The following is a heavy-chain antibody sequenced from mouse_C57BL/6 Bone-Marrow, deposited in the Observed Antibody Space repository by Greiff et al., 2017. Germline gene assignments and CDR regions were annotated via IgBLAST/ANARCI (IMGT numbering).Heavy chain of an antibody. CDR3: ASFESWFAY. V-gene: IGHV1-81*01. CDR2: IYPRSGNT. J-gene: IGHJ3*01. Sequence: VQVVESGAELARPGASVKLSCKASGYTFTSYGISWVKQRPGQGLEWIGEIYPRSGNTYYNEKFKGKATLTADKSSSTAYMELRSLTSEDSAVYFCASFESWFAYWGQGTLVTVSA. CDR1: GYTFTSYG.